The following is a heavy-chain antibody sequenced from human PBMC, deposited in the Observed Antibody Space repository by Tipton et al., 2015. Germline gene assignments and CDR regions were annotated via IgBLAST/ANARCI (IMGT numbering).Heavy chain of an antibody. CDR3: ARFGTTPATDDAFDI. CDR1: AYSISSDYY. J-gene: IGHJ3*02. Sequence: GLVKPSETLSLTCAVSAYSISSDYYWGWIRQPPGKGLEWIGFIYYSGNTKYNPSLKSRVTISVDTSKNQFSLRLTSVTAADTAMYYCARFGTTPATDDAFDIWGQGTMVTVSS. D-gene: IGHD1/OR15-1a*01. CDR2: IYYSGNT. V-gene: IGHV4-38-2*01.